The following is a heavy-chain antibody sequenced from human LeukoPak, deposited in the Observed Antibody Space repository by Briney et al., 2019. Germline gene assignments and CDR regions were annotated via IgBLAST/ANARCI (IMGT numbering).Heavy chain of an antibody. J-gene: IGHJ4*02. D-gene: IGHD7-27*01. CDR3: ARGATGDRLGY. CDR2: TSSSSSTI. CDR1: GFTLSTYS. V-gene: IGHV3-48*01. Sequence: GGSQRLSCVASGFTLSTYSMNWVRQAPGKGLEWVSYTSSSSSTIYYADSVKGRLTISRGNARNSLYLQMNSLGAEDTAVYYCARGATGDRLGYWGQGTLVTVSS.